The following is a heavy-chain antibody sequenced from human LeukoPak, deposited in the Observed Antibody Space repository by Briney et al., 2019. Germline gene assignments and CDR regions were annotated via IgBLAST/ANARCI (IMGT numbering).Heavy chain of an antibody. J-gene: IGHJ4*02. CDR2: IYHTGST. Sequence: NPAETLFLTCAVYGVSFSGYYLSWIRQPPGKGLEWVDHIYHTGSTSYNPSLKSRVTISVDMSENQFSLKLTSVTAADTAVYYCARDAGGDALDYWGRGTLVTVSS. CDR1: GVSFSGYY. CDR3: ARDAGGDALDY. D-gene: IGHD2-21*02. V-gene: IGHV4-59*12.